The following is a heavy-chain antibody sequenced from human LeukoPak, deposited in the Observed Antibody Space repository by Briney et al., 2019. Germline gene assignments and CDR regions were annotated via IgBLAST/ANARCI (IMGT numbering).Heavy chain of an antibody. V-gene: IGHV3-74*01. CDR1: GFTFSSYW. J-gene: IGHJ5*02. CDR2: INSDGSST. Sequence: GGSLRLSCAASGFTFSSYWMHWVRQAPGKGLVWVSRINSDGSSTSYADSVKGRFTISRDNAKNTLYLQMNSLRAEDTAVYYCARAPYYDFWSGYGWFDPWGQGTLVTVFS. CDR3: ARAPYYDFWSGYGWFDP. D-gene: IGHD3-3*01.